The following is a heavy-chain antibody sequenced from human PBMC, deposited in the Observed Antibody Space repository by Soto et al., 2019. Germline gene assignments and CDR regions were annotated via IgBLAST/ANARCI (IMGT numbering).Heavy chain of an antibody. CDR3: ARGLVGATDY. V-gene: IGHV3-30-3*01. J-gene: IGHJ4*02. D-gene: IGHD1-26*01. Sequence: GGSLRLSCAASGFTFSSYAMSWVRQAPGKGLEWVAVISYDGSNKYYADSVKGRFTISRDNSKNTLYLQMNSLRAEDTAVYYCARGLVGATDYWGQGTLVTVSS. CDR1: GFTFSSYA. CDR2: ISYDGSNK.